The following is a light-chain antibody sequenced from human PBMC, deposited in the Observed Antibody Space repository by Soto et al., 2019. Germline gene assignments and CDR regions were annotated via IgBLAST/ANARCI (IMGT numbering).Light chain of an antibody. CDR1: SSDVGGYNY. CDR3: SSYTRSSFYV. CDR2: AVS. J-gene: IGLJ1*01. Sequence: QSALTQPASVSGSPGQSITISCTGTSSDVGGYNYVSWYQQHPGKAPKLMIYAVSNRPSGVSNRFSGSKSGNTASLTISGLQAEDEADYYCSSYTRSSFYVFGTGTKLTVL. V-gene: IGLV2-14*01.